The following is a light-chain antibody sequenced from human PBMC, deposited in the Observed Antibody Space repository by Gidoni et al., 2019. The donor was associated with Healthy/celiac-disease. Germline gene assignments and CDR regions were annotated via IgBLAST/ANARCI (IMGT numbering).Light chain of an antibody. Sequence: EIVFTQSPGTLSLSPGERATLSCRASQSVSSSYLAWYQQKPGQAPRLLIYGASSRATGIPDRFSGSGSGTDCTLTISRLEPEDFAVYYCQQYGSSPALTFGGGTKVEIK. CDR2: GAS. CDR3: QQYGSSPALT. J-gene: IGKJ4*01. V-gene: IGKV3-20*01. CDR1: QSVSSSY.